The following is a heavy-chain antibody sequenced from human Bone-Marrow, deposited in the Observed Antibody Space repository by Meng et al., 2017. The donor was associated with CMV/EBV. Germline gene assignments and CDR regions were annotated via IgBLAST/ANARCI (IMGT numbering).Heavy chain of an antibody. D-gene: IGHD6-6*01. CDR1: GGDLSGYY. V-gene: IGHV4-34*01. CDR2: INHSGST. CDR3: ARKSIAARGWFDP. Sequence: WAVDGGDLSGYYWSWSRQPPGKGLEWIGEINHSGSTNYNPSLKSRVTISVDTSKNQFSLKLSSVTAADTAVYYCARKSIAARGWFDPWGQGTLVTVSS. J-gene: IGHJ5*02.